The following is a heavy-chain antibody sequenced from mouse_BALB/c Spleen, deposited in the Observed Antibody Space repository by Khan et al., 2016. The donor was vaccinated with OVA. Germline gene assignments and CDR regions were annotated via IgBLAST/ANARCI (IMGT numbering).Heavy chain of an antibody. J-gene: IGHJ4*01. CDR2: ISPNNGNT. V-gene: IGHV1S137*01. D-gene: IGHD2-1*01. CDR3: TSVDFCLHERGMDY. Sequence: QMQLEESGAEVVRPGVSVKISCKGSGDTFSDYAMHWVKQSPAKSLEWIGVISPNNGNTSYNQKLKGKATLTVDKSSSTAYLELHRLTSDDSVIYYCTSVDFCLHERGMDYWGQGTSVTVSS. CDR1: GDTFSDYA.